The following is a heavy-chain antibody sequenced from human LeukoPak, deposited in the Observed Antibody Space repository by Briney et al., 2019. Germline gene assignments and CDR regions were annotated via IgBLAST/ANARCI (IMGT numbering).Heavy chain of an antibody. CDR1: GGSFSGYY. V-gene: IGHV4-34*01. D-gene: IGHD6-13*01. CDR3: ARHRLAAADTAEDY. Sequence: SETLSLTCAVYGGSFSGYYWSWIRQPPGKGLEWIGEINHSGSTNYNPSLKSRVTISVDTSKNQSSLKLSSVTAADTAVYYCARHRLAAADTAEDYWGQGTLVTVSS. CDR2: INHSGST. J-gene: IGHJ4*02.